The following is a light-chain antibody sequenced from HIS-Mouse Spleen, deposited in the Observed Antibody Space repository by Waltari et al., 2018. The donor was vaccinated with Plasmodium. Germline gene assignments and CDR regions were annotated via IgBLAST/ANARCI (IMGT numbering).Light chain of an antibody. J-gene: IGLJ3*02. CDR3: YSAADNNLV. CDR2: KDS. V-gene: IGLV3-27*01. CDR1: VLAKKKY. Sequence: SYELTQPSSVSVSPGQTARITCSGDVLAKKKYARWFQQKPGQATVLVIYKDSERPSGIPERFSGSSSGTTVTLTISGAQVEDEADYYCYSAADNNLVFGGGTKLTVL.